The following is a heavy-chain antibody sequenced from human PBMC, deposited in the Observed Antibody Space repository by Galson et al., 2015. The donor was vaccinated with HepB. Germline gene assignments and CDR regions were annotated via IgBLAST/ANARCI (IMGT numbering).Heavy chain of an antibody. J-gene: IGHJ4*02. CDR3: AKDEGHCSGGSCYRPDY. CDR2: ISNDGSDK. CDR1: GFTFSTYG. V-gene: IGHV3-30*18. Sequence: SLRLSCAASGFTFSTYGMHWVRQAPGRGLEWVAVISNDGSDKYHIDSVKGRLTISRDNSKNTLYLQMNSLRAEDTAVYFCAKDEGHCSGGSCYRPDYWGQGTLVTVSS. D-gene: IGHD2-15*01.